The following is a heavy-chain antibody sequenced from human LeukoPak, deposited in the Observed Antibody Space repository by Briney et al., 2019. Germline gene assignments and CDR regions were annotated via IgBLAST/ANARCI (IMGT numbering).Heavy chain of an antibody. CDR1: GGTFISYA. Sequence: SVKVSCKASGGTFISYAIIWVRQAPGQGLEWMGRIIPILGIANYAQKFQGRVTITADKSTSTAYMELSSLRSEDTAVYYCARDPLPSGVVVPAAIDYWGQGTLVTVSS. D-gene: IGHD2-2*01. J-gene: IGHJ4*02. V-gene: IGHV1-69*04. CDR3: ARDPLPSGVVVPAAIDY. CDR2: IIPILGIA.